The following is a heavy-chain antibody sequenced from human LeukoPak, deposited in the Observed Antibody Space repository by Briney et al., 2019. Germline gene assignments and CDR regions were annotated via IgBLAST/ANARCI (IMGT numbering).Heavy chain of an antibody. J-gene: IGHJ4*02. CDR1: GYTFTTYA. CDR2: INAGNGNT. Sequence: ASVKVSCKASGYTFTTYAMNWVRQAPGQRLKWMGWINAGNGNTKYSENFQGRVTITRDTSASTAHMELSSLRSEDTAVYYCARDNKVRDDFWSGYYDYWGQGTLVTVSS. CDR3: ARDNKVRDDFWSGYYDY. D-gene: IGHD3-3*01. V-gene: IGHV1-3*01.